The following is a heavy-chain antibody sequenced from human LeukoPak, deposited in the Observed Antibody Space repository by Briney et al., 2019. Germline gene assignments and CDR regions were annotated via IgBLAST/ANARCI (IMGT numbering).Heavy chain of an antibody. Sequence: SETLSLTCTVSGGSISSGSYYWSWIRQPAGKGLEWIGRIYTSGSTNYNPSLKSRVTISVDTSKNQFSLKLSSVTAADTAVYYCARDPGGYCLDYWGQGTLVAVSS. J-gene: IGHJ4*02. D-gene: IGHD2-15*01. CDR1: GGSISSGSYY. CDR3: ARDPGGYCLDY. V-gene: IGHV4-61*02. CDR2: IYTSGST.